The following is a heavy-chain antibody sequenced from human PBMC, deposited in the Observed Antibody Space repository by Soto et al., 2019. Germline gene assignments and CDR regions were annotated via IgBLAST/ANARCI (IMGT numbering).Heavy chain of an antibody. J-gene: IGHJ2*01. CDR1: GGSFSGYY. Sequence: QVQLQQWGAGVLKPSETLSLTCGVYGGSFSGYYWSWIRQPPGKGLEWIGEINHSGGTNYNPSLKSRVTISLDMSNNQFSLKLSSVTAAAPAVYYCARAQTPDLWGRGTLVTVSS. CDR2: INHSGGT. V-gene: IGHV4-34*01. CDR3: ARAQTPDL.